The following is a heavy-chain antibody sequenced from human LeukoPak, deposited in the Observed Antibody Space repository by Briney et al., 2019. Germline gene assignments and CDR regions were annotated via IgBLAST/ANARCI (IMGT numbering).Heavy chain of an antibody. CDR1: GGSISSYY. J-gene: IGHJ6*02. Sequence: PSETLSLTCTVSGGSISSYYWSWIRQPLGKGLEWIGYIYYSGSTNYNPSLKSRVTISVDTSKNQFSLKLSSVTAADTAVYYCARDGPRYDSWSGYHYYYYGMDVWGQGTTVTVSS. CDR3: ARDGPRYDSWSGYHYYYYGMDV. CDR2: IYYSGST. V-gene: IGHV4-59*12. D-gene: IGHD3-3*01.